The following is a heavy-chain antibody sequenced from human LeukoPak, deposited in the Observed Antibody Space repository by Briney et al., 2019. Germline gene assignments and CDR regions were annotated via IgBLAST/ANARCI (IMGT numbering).Heavy chain of an antibody. J-gene: IGHJ4*02. CDR2: VSGSGVHT. CDR1: GYMFISYN. Sequence: ASVKVSCKASGYMFISYNMLWVRQAPGQGLEGMGMVSGSGVHTKYAQKFRDRVTMTSDTSTSTVYIELSSLTSDDTAVYYCARDKNYATDYWGQGTLVTV. D-gene: IGHD2-2*01. V-gene: IGHV1-46*03. CDR3: ARDKNYATDY.